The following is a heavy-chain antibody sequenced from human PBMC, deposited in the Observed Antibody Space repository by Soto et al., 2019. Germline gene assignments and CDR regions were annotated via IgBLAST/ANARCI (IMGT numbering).Heavy chain of an antibody. D-gene: IGHD2-2*02. Sequence: EVQLVESGGGLVQPGGSLRLSCAASGFTFSSYWMHWVRQAPGKGLVWVSRINSDGSSTSYADSVKGRFTISRDNAKNKLYLQMNSLRVEDTAVYYCARGGVGRYCSSTSCYTWVFDYWGQGTLVTVSS. CDR1: GFTFSSYW. V-gene: IGHV3-74*01. CDR2: INSDGSST. J-gene: IGHJ4*02. CDR3: ARGGVGRYCSSTSCYTWVFDY.